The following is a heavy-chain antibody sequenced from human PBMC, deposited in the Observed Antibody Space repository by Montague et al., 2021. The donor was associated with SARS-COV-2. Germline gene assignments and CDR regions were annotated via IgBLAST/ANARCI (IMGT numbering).Heavy chain of an antibody. CDR1: GGCSISNTYY. J-gene: IGHJ3*02. Sequence: SETLSLTCIGDGGCSISNTYYWGWVRQAPGKWLEWIGSSHYSGSSTHYNPSLKSRVTISVDTTNNQFSLQLRSVTAADTAVYWCARHDAAGWDDADAFDIWGKGAMVTVSS. CDR3: ARHDAAGWDDADAFDI. V-gene: IGHV4-39*01. CDR2: SHYSGSST. D-gene: IGHD1-1*01.